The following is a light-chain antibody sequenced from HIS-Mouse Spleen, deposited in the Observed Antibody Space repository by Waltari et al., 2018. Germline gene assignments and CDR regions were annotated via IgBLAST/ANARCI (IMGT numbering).Light chain of an antibody. Sequence: SYELTQPPSVSVSPGQTARITCSGDALPKKYAYWYQQKSGQAPVLVIYEDSKRPSEIPERFSGYSSGTMATLTISGAQVEDEADYYCYSTDSSGNHRVFGGGTKLTVL. CDR1: ALPKKY. J-gene: IGLJ2*01. V-gene: IGLV3-10*01. CDR3: YSTDSSGNHRV. CDR2: EDS.